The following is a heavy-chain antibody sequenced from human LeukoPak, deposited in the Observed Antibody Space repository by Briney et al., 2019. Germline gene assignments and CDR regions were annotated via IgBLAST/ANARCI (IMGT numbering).Heavy chain of an antibody. D-gene: IGHD5-12*01. CDR3: ARVALGATTIDY. Sequence: SETLSLTCTVSGGSISSYYWSWIRQPPGKGLEWIGYIYTSGSTNYNPSLKSRVTISVDTSKNQFSLKLSSVTAADTAVYYCARVALGATTIDYWGQGTLVTISS. V-gene: IGHV4-4*09. J-gene: IGHJ4*02. CDR2: IYTSGST. CDR1: GGSISSYY.